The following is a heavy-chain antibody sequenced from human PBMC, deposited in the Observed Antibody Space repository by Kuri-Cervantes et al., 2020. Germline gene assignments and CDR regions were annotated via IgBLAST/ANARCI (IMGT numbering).Heavy chain of an antibody. CDR2: IIPIFGTA. J-gene: IGHJ6*03. Sequence: SVKVSCKASGGTFSSYAISWVRQAPGQGLEWMGGIIPIFGTANYAQKFQGRVTITADESTSTAYMELSSLKSEDTAVYYCARGRGYYYYYMDVWGKGTTVTVSS. CDR1: GGTFSSYA. V-gene: IGHV1-69*13. CDR3: ARGRGYYYYYMDV. D-gene: IGHD3-10*01.